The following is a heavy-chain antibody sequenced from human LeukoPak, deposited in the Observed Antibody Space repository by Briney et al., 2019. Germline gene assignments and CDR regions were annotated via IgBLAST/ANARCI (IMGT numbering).Heavy chain of an antibody. V-gene: IGHV3-33*06. CDR3: AKDREGGTSLVGY. D-gene: IGHD1-26*01. CDR2: IWYDGSNK. CDR1: GFTFSSYG. J-gene: IGHJ4*02. Sequence: GGSLRLSCAASGFTFSSYGMHWVRQAPGKGLEWVAVIWYDGSNKYYADSVKGRFTISRDNSKNTLYLQMNSLRAEDTAVYYCAKDREGGTSLVGYWGQGALVTVSS.